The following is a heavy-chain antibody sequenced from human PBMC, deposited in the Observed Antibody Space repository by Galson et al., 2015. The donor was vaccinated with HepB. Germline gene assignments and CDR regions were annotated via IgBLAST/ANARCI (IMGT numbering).Heavy chain of an antibody. CDR2: INAGNGNT. V-gene: IGHV1-3*01. CDR3: ARAENAAADAHNWFDP. J-gene: IGHJ5*02. CDR1: GYTFTSYA. D-gene: IGHD6-13*01. Sequence: SVKVSCKASGYTFTSYAMHWVRQAPGQRLEWMGWINAGNGNTKYSQKFQGRVTITRDTSASTAYMELSSLRSEDTAVYYCARAENAAADAHNWFDPWGQGTLVTVSS.